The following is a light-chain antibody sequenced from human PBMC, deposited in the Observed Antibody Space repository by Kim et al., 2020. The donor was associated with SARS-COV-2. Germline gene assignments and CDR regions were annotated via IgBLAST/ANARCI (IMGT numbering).Light chain of an antibody. CDR3: SSYTSSSTYV. CDR1: SSDVGGYNY. Sequence: ALTQPASVSGSPGQSITISCTGTSSDVGGYNYVSWYQQHPGKAPKLIIYDVSNRPSGVSNRFSGSKSGNTASLTVSGLQAEDEADYYCSSYTSSSTYVFGTGTKVTVL. CDR2: DVS. J-gene: IGLJ1*01. V-gene: IGLV2-14*03.